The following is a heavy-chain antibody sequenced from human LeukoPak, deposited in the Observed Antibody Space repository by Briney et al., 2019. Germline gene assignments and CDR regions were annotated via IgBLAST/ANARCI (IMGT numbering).Heavy chain of an antibody. CDR2: IIPIFGTA. D-gene: IGHD5-12*01. Sequence: VASVKVSCKASGGTFSSYAISWVRQAPGQGLEWMGGIIPIFGTANYAQKFQGRVTITADKSTSTAYMELSSLRSEDTAVYYCAVKVATIRYYYYMDVWGKGTTVTVSS. CDR1: GGTFSSYA. J-gene: IGHJ6*03. V-gene: IGHV1-69*06. CDR3: AVKVATIRYYYYMDV.